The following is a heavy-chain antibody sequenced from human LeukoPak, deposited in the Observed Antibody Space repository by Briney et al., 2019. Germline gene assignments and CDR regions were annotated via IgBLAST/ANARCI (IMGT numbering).Heavy chain of an antibody. J-gene: IGHJ4*02. CDR2: IWYDGSNK. Sequence: TGGSLRLSCAASGFTFSSYGMHWVRQAPGKGLEWVAVIWYDGSNKYYADSVKGRFTISRDNSKNTLYLQMNSLRAEDTAVCYCARGELRYFDWTDYWGQGTLVTVSS. CDR3: ARGELRYFDWTDY. CDR1: GFTFSSYG. V-gene: IGHV3-33*01. D-gene: IGHD3-9*01.